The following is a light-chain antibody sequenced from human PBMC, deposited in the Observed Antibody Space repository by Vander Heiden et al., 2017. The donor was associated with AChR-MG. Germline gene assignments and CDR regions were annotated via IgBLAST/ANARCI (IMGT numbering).Light chain of an antibody. CDR2: LGS. J-gene: IGKJ4*01. Sequence: DIGMTQSPLPLPVTPGEPACISCRSSQSLLHSNGYNYLDWYLQKPGQSPQLLIYLGSNRASGVPDRFSGSGSGTDFTLKISRVEAEDVGVYYCMQALQTPLTFGGGTKVEIK. V-gene: IGKV2-28*01. CDR3: MQALQTPLT. CDR1: QSLLHSNGYNY.